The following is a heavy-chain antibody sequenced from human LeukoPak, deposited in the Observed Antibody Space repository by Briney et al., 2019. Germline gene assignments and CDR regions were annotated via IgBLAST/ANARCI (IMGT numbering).Heavy chain of an antibody. CDR2: IKQDGSEK. CDR3: VRSITMFQH. J-gene: IGHJ1*01. V-gene: IGHV3-7*03. CDR1: GFTFSSYW. D-gene: IGHD5-24*01. Sequence: GGSLRLSCAASGFTFSSYWMSWVRQAPGKGLEWVANIKQDGSEKYYVDSVKGRFTISRDNAKNSVYLQMNSLRAEDTALYYCVRSITMFQHWGQGTLVTVSS.